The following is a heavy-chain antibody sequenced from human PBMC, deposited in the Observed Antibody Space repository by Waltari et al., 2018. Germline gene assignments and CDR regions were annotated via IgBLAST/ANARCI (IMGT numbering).Heavy chain of an antibody. CDR2: IIYRNDVT. D-gene: IGHD6-13*01. V-gene: IGHV3-23*03. J-gene: IGHJ5*02. Sequence: EVHLLESGGDLVQPGGSLRLSCEASGFTFSHAPMGWVRQAPGKGLEWVSIIYRNDVTSYADSVRGRFTISKDTSKNTLYLHMHSLRTEDTAVYFCAKGGLAEAAGCLWTGWFGPWGQGTLVTVSS. CDR3: AKGGLAEAAGCLWTGWFGP. CDR1: GFTFSHAP.